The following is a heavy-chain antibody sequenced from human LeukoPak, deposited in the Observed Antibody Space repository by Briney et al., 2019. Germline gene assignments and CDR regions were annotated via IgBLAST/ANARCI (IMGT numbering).Heavy chain of an antibody. V-gene: IGHV3-23*01. Sequence: GGSLRLSCAASGFTFSSYAMSWVRQAPGKGLERVSAISNSGGSTYYADSVKGRFAISRDNSKNTLYLQMNSLRAEDTAVYYCAKGLDPLFDYWGQGSLVTVSS. CDR2: ISNSGGST. CDR1: GFTFSSYA. J-gene: IGHJ4*02. CDR3: AKGLDPLFDY.